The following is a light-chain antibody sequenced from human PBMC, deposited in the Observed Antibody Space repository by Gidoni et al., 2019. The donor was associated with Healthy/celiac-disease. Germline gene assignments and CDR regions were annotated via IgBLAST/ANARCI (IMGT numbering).Light chain of an antibody. V-gene: IGKV1-33*01. CDR2: DAS. J-gene: IGKJ4*01. Sequence: DIQMTQSPSSLSASVGDRVTITCQASQDISNYLHWYQQKPGKAPKLLIYDASNLETGVPSRFSGSGSGRDFTVTISSLQPEDIATYYCQQYDNLPLTFGGGTKVEIK. CDR1: QDISNY. CDR3: QQYDNLPLT.